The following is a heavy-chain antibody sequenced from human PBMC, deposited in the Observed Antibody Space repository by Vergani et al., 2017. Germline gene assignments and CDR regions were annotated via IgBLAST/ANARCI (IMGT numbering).Heavy chain of an antibody. CDR1: GYSFTSYW. D-gene: IGHD3-22*01. J-gene: IGHJ3*02. CDR3: AGQPTYYYDSSGDYDGAFDI. Sequence: EVQLVQSGAEVKKPGESLKISCKGSGYSFTSYWIGWVRQMPGKGLEWMGIIYPGDSDTRYSPSFQGQVTISADKSISTAYLQWSSLKASDTAMYYCAGQPTYYYDSSGDYDGAFDIWGQGTMVTVSS. V-gene: IGHV5-51*01. CDR2: IYPGDSDT.